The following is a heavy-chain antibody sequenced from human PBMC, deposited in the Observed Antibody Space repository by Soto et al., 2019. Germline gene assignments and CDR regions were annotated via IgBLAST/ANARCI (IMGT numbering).Heavy chain of an antibody. J-gene: IGHJ3*02. V-gene: IGHV3-30*18. D-gene: IGHD5-12*01. CDR3: AKDNGSGCDWLRVGDASDI. Sequence: QVQLVESGGGVVQPGRSLSLSCAASGFTFSSYGMHWVRQAPGKGLEWVAVISYDGSNKYYPDSVKGRLTISRDNSKNTLCLQMNSVRGEDTAVYYCAKDNGSGCDWLRVGDASDIWGQGTMVTVSS. CDR2: ISYDGSNK. CDR1: GFTFSSYG.